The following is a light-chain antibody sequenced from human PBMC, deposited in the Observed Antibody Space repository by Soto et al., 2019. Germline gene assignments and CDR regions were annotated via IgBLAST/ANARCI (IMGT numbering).Light chain of an antibody. CDR3: ATWDDSLNGFYV. CDR2: SYN. J-gene: IGLJ1*01. Sequence: QSVLTQPPSASGTPGQTVTICCCVTNSSSGPYSVSWYQQIPGTAPKLVMYSYNHRPSGVPDRFSGSKSGTSASLAISGLRSDDEADYFCATWDDSLNGFYVFGTGTKLTVL. CDR1: NSSSGPYS. V-gene: IGLV1-44*01.